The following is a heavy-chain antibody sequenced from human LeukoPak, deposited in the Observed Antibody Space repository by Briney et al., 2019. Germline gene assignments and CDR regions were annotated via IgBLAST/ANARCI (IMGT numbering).Heavy chain of an antibody. Sequence: SETLSLTCTVSGGSISSSSYYWGWIRQPPGKGLEWIGNIYYRGSTYYSPSLKSRVTISVDTSRNQFSLRLSSLTAADTAVYYCARDLVDYDFDYWGQGTLVTVSS. V-gene: IGHV4-39*02. CDR3: ARDLVDYDFDY. D-gene: IGHD4-17*01. J-gene: IGHJ4*02. CDR1: GGSISSSSYY. CDR2: IYYRGST.